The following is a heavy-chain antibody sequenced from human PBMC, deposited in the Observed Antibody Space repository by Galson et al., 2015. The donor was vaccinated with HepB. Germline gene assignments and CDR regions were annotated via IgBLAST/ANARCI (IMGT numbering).Heavy chain of an antibody. J-gene: IGHJ4*02. D-gene: IGHD1-1*01. CDR1: GFSFPDNT. V-gene: IGHV3-49*04. CDR3: TRDSTTGN. Sequence: SLRLSCAASGFSFPDNTMTWVRQAPGRGLEWIGLIRGSTYGGATEYAASVRGRFTISRDDSKSIVYLQMDSLKTEDTAVYYCTRDSTTGNWGQGTQVIVSS. CDR2: IRGSTYGGAT.